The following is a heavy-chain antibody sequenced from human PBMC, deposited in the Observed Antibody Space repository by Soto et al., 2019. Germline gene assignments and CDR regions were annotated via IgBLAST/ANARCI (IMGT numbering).Heavy chain of an antibody. CDR2: IKSKTDGGTT. Sequence: GGSLRLSCAASGFTFSNAWMSWVRQAPGKGLEWVGRIKSKTDGGTTDYAAPVKGRFTISRDDSKNTLYLQMNSLKTEDTAVYYCTTPDPGDVPEYYDFWSGYWGPEVYYYYMDVWGKGTTVTVSS. D-gene: IGHD3-3*01. V-gene: IGHV3-15*01. J-gene: IGHJ6*03. CDR1: GFTFSNAW. CDR3: TTPDPGDVPEYYDFWSGYWGPEVYYYYMDV.